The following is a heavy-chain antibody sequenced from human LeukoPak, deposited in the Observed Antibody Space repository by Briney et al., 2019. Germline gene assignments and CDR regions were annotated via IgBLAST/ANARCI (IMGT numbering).Heavy chain of an antibody. D-gene: IGHD3-3*01. V-gene: IGHV3-23*01. Sequence: GGSLRLSCAGSGFTFSGYAMNWVRQATGKGLEWVSGISGSGGSTYYADSVKGRFTISRDNSKNTLYLQMNGLRAEDAAIYYCAKDRIWSGYSKYYFDCWGQGTLVTVSS. CDR1: GFTFSGYA. J-gene: IGHJ4*02. CDR2: ISGSGGST. CDR3: AKDRIWSGYSKYYFDC.